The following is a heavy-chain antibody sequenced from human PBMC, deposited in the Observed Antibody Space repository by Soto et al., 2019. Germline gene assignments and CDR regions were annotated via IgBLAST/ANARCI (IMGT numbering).Heavy chain of an antibody. J-gene: IGHJ6*02. CDR3: ARPTQEYYYYGMDG. V-gene: IGHV3-21*01. CDR1: GFTFSSYS. CDR2: ISSSSSYI. Sequence: PGGSLRLSCAASGFTFSSYSMNWVRQAPGKGLEWVSSISSSSSYIYYADSVKGRFTISRDNAKNSLYLQMNSLRAEDTAVYYCARPTQEYYYYGMDGWGQGTTVNVAS.